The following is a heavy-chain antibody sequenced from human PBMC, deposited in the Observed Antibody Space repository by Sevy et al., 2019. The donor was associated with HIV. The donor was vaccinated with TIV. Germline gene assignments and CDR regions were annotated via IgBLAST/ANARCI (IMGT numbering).Heavy chain of an antibody. D-gene: IGHD4-17*01. CDR2: ISSGSSYR. CDR3: ARDRRNYGGQYFDY. CDR1: GLTFSDYY. J-gene: IGHJ4*02. V-gene: IGHV3-11*06. Sequence: GGSLRLSCAASGLTFSDYYMSWIRQAAGKGLEWVSDISSGSSYRKYADSVKGRFTISRDNAKNSLYLEMNSLRVEDTAVYYCARDRRNYGGQYFDYWGQGTLVTVSS.